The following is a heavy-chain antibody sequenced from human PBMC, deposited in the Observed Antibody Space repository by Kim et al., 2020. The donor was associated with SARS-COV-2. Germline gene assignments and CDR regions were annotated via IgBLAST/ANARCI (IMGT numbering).Heavy chain of an antibody. V-gene: IGHV4-39*01. J-gene: IGHJ4*02. CDR1: GGSISSSSYY. Sequence: SETLSLTCTVSGGSISSSSYYWGWIRQPPGKGLEWIGSIYYSGSTYYNPSLKSRVTISVDTSKNQFSLKLSSVTAADTAVYYCASHRYYFDYWGQGTLVTVSS. CDR2: IYYSGST. CDR3: ASHRYYFDY.